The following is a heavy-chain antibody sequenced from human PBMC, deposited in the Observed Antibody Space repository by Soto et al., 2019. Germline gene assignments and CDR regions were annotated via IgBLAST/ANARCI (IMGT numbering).Heavy chain of an antibody. CDR1: GYTFTSYA. Sequence: QVQLVQSGAEVKKPGASVKVSCKASGYTFTSYAMHWVRQAPGQRLEWMGWINAGNGNTKYSQKFQGRVTITRDTSASTVYMELSSLRSEDTAVYYCAREGGDIVLMVYAIAAFDIWGQGTMVTVSS. CDR2: INAGNGNT. V-gene: IGHV1-3*01. CDR3: AREGGDIVLMVYAIAAFDI. D-gene: IGHD2-8*01. J-gene: IGHJ3*02.